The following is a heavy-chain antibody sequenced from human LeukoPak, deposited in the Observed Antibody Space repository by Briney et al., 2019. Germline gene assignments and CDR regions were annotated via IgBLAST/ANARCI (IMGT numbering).Heavy chain of an antibody. J-gene: IGHJ4*02. CDR1: GGSISSGGYY. V-gene: IGHV4-30-2*01. CDR3: ARDSSSSGDY. CDR2: IYHSGST. Sequence: SETLSLTCTVYGGSISSGGYYWSWIRQPPGKGLEWIGYIYHSGSTYYNPSLKSRVTISVDRSKNQFSLKLSSVTAADTAVYYCARDSSSSGDYWGQGTLVTVSS. D-gene: IGHD6-6*01.